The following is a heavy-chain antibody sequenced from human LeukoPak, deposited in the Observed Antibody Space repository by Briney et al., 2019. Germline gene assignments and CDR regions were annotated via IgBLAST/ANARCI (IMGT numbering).Heavy chain of an antibody. J-gene: IGHJ4*02. D-gene: IGHD2-2*01. V-gene: IGHV1-2*02. CDR2: INPNSGVT. CDR3: ARGRSTREASPPSAY. CDR1: GYTFTDYY. Sequence: ASVKVSCKASGYTFTDYYIHWVRQAPGQGLGWMVWINPNSGVTNYGQKFQGRVTMTRDTSITTAYMELSRLTSDDTAVYYCARGRSTREASPPSAYWGQGTLVTVSS.